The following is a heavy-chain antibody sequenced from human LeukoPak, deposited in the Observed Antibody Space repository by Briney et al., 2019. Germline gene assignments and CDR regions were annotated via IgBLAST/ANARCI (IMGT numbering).Heavy chain of an antibody. V-gene: IGHV4-61*02. D-gene: IGHD1-26*01. CDR2: IYTSEST. CDR1: GVPISRGIYY. J-gene: IGHJ4*02. CDR3: ARAVGANTPFDY. Sequence: KSAETVSLTCTVCGVPISRGIYYWRGIPQPGGRGRVGFGRIYTSESTNYNPSLKSRVTISVDTSKNQFSLKLSSVTAADTAVYYCARAVGANTPFDYWGQGTLVTVSS.